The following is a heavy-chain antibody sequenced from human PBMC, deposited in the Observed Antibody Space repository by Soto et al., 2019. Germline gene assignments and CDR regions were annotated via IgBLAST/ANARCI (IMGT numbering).Heavy chain of an antibody. CDR3: AREDYYDSSGYYPLDY. J-gene: IGHJ4*02. CDR1: GGSFSGYY. CDR2: INHSGST. Sequence: SETLSLTCAVYGGSFSGYYWSWIRQPPGKGLEWIGEINHSGSTNYNPSLKSRVTISVDTSKNQFSLKLSSVTAADTAVYYCAREDYYDSSGYYPLDYWGQGTLVTVSS. V-gene: IGHV4-34*01. D-gene: IGHD3-22*01.